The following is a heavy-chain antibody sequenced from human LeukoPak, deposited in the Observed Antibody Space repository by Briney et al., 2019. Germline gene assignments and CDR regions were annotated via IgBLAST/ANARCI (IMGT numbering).Heavy chain of an antibody. CDR3: AKMVHTEQWLVPFDY. D-gene: IGHD6-19*01. CDR1: GFTFSDYY. V-gene: IGHV3-11*03. CDR2: ISSSTGYT. J-gene: IGHJ4*02. Sequence: GGSLRLSCAASGFTFSDYYMSWIRQAPGKGLERVSYISSSTGYTNYADSVEGRFTISRDNAKNSLYLQMNSLRAEDTAVYYCAKMVHTEQWLVPFDYWGQGTLVTVSS.